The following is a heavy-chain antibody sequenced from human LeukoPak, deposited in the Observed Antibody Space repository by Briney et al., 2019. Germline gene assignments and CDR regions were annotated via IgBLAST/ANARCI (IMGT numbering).Heavy chain of an antibody. CDR3: ARDDGSGSYYNSAFDI. CDR1: GGSISSSSYY. D-gene: IGHD3-10*01. Sequence: PSETLSLTCTVSGGSISSSSYYWGWIRQPPGKGLEWIGSIYYSGSTYYNPSLKSRVTISVDMSKNQFSLKLSSVTAADTAVYYCARDDGSGSYYNSAFDIWGQGTMVTVSS. V-gene: IGHV4-39*07. J-gene: IGHJ3*02. CDR2: IYYSGST.